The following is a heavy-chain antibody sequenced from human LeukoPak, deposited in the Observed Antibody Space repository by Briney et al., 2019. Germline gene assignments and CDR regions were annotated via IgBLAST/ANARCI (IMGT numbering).Heavy chain of an antibody. Sequence: GRSLRLSCAAFGFTFDDYAMHWVRQAPGKGLEWVSGISWNSGSIGYADSVKGRFTISRDNAKNSLYLQMNSLRAEDTALYYCAKDRALGWFTHNDAFDIWGQGTMVTVSS. CDR3: AKDRALGWFTHNDAFDI. V-gene: IGHV3-9*01. J-gene: IGHJ3*02. CDR2: ISWNSGSI. D-gene: IGHD2-15*01. CDR1: GFTFDDYA.